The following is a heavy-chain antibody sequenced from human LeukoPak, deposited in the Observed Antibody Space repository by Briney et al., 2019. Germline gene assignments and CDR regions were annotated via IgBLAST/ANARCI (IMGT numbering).Heavy chain of an antibody. D-gene: IGHD5-18*01. V-gene: IGHV3-48*01. CDR3: ATKGYSYAKGY. J-gene: IGHJ4*02. CDR2: ISSSSSTI. CDR1: GFTFSSYS. Sequence: GGSLRLSCAASGFTFSSYSMNWVRQAPGKGLEWVSYISSSSSTIYYADSVKGRFTISRDNAKNSLYLQMNSLRAEDTAVYYCATKGYSYAKGYWGQGTLVTVSS.